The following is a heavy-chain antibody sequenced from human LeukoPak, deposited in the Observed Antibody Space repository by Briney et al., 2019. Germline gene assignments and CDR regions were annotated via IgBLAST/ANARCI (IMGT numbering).Heavy chain of an antibody. CDR3: ARGYSSSWYYVSSGMDV. V-gene: IGHV4-34*01. CDR2: IYYSGST. J-gene: IGHJ6*02. Sequence: SETLSLTCAVYGGSFSGYYWSWIRQPPGKGLEWIGSIYYSGSTYYNPSLKSRVTISVDTSKNQFSLKLSSVTAADTAVYYCARGYSSSWYYVSSGMDVWGQGTTVTVSS. CDR1: GGSFSGYY. D-gene: IGHD6-13*01.